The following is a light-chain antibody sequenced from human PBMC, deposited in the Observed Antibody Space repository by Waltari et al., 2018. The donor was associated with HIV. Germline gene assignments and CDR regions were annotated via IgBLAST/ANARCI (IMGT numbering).Light chain of an antibody. J-gene: IGLJ1*01. Sequence: SYVLTQPPSVSVVPGQTATIPCGGSDIATQSENWYQQKPGQAPVMVVYDDGDRPSGISERFSGSNSGNTATLTISRVEAGDEADYYCQVWDLGSDQLVFGTATKVTVL. V-gene: IGLV3-21*02. CDR1: DIATQS. CDR2: DDG. CDR3: QVWDLGSDQLV.